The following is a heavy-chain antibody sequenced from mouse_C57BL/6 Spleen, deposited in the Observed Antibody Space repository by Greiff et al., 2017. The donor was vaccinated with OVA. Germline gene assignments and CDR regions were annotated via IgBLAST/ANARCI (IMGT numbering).Heavy chain of an antibody. J-gene: IGHJ1*03. V-gene: IGHV1-64*01. CDR2: IHPNSGST. D-gene: IGHD1-1*01. Sequence: QVQLQQPGAELVKPGASVKLSCKASGYTFTSYWMHWVKQRPGQGLEWIGMIHPNSGSTNYNEKFKSKATLTVDQSSSTAYMQLSSLTSEDSAVYYCARQGTTVRDFDVWGTGTTVTVSS. CDR3: ARQGTTVRDFDV. CDR1: GYTFTSYW.